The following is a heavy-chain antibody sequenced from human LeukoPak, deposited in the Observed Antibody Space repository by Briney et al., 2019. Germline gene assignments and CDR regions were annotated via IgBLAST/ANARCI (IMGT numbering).Heavy chain of an antibody. D-gene: IGHD3-22*01. CDR2: ISYSGCST. CDR3: ARDGRWRDSRGSRTNNYYYYYMDV. V-gene: IGHV3-21*01. CDR1: GFTFRSYG. Sequence: GGTLRLSCAASGFTFRSYGMNWVRQAPGKGLEGVSGISYSGCSTYYADSVKGRFTISRYNDKHSLYLQIHSLRAADTAVYYSARDGRWRDSRGSRTNNYYYYYMDVWGKGTTVTVSS. J-gene: IGHJ6*03.